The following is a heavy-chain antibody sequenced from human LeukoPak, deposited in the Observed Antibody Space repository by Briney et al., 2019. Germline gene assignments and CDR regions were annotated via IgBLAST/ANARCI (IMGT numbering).Heavy chain of an antibody. J-gene: IGHJ4*02. CDR2: ISSGSSFI. Sequence: GGSLRLSCAASGFTFSTYSMSWVRQAPGKGLEWVSSISSGSSFIYYADSVKGRFTISRDNAKNSLFLQMNSLRAEDTAVYYCARESSGYFYWGQGTLVTVSS. V-gene: IGHV3-21*01. D-gene: IGHD3-22*01. CDR1: GFTFSTYS. CDR3: ARESSGYFY.